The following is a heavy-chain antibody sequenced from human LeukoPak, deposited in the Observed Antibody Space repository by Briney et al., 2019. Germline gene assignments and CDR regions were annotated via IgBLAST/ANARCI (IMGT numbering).Heavy chain of an antibody. Sequence: GGSLRLSCAASRFTFSTYSMNWVRQAPGKGLEWVSSISSSSTYIHYADAVKGRFTISRDNAKNSLYLQMNSLRAEDTAVYYCARKGAGTSASHFDYWGQGTLVTVSS. CDR2: ISSSSTYI. CDR1: RFTFSTYS. J-gene: IGHJ4*02. D-gene: IGHD6-19*01. CDR3: ARKGAGTSASHFDY. V-gene: IGHV3-21*01.